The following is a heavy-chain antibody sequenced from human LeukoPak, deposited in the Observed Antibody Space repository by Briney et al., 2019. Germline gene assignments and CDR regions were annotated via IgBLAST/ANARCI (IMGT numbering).Heavy chain of an antibody. V-gene: IGHV1-8*01. J-gene: IGHJ4*02. CDR2: MNPNSGNT. CDR1: GYTFTSYD. Sequence: GSVKVSCKASGYTFTSYDINWVRQATGQGLEWMGWMNPNSGNTGYAQKFQGRVTMTRNTSISTAYMELSGLRSEDTAVYYCAITYYYDSSGYRYFDYWGQGTLVTVSS. CDR3: AITYYYDSSGYRYFDY. D-gene: IGHD3-22*01.